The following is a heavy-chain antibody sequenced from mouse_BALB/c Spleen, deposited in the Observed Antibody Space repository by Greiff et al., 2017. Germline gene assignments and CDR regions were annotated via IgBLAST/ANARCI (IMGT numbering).Heavy chain of an antibody. V-gene: IGHV5-4*02. CDR3: ARGLYGNFAY. D-gene: IGHD2-1*01. J-gene: IGHJ3*01. CDR1: GFTFSDYY. Sequence: EVKLMESGGGLVKPGGSLKLSCAASGFTFSDYYMYWVRQTPEKRLEWVATISDGGSYTYYPDSVKGRFTISRDNAKNNLYLQMSSLKSEDTAMYYCARGLYGNFAYWGQGTLVTVSA. CDR2: ISDGGSYT.